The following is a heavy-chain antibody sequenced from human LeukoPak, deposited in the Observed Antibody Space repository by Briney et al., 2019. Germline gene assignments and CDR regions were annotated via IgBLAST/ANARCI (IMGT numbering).Heavy chain of an antibody. Sequence: GGSLRLSCAASGFTFSSYAMSWVRQAPGKGLEWVSRINSDGSSTSYADSVKGRFTISRDNAKNTLYLQMNSLRAEDTAVYYCARALVGATGVQMDYWGQGTLVTVSS. CDR3: ARALVGATGVQMDY. V-gene: IGHV3-74*01. CDR1: GFTFSSYA. J-gene: IGHJ4*02. D-gene: IGHD1-26*01. CDR2: INSDGSST.